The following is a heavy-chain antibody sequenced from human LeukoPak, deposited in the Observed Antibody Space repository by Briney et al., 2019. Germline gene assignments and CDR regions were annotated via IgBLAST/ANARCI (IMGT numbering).Heavy chain of an antibody. D-gene: IGHD6-19*01. CDR2: INWDGGST. V-gene: IGHV3-20*04. CDR3: ARTVSSAGWSDDAFDI. CDR1: GFTFDDYG. Sequence: AGGFLRLSCAASGFTFDDYGMSWARQAPGKGLEWVSGINWDGGSTGYADSAKGRFTISRDNAKNFLYLQMNSLRAEDTALYYCARTVSSAGWSDDAFDIWGQGTMVTVSS. J-gene: IGHJ3*02.